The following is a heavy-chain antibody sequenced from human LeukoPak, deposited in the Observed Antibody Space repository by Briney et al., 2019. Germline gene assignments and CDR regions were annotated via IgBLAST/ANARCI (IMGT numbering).Heavy chain of an antibody. CDR2: IHYSGTT. CDR3: ANLHYVSSGSNFDY. Sequence: SETLSLTCTVSADSISSRYCSWIRQPPGKGLEWVGYIHYSGTTNYNPSLKSRVTISVDTSKKQFSLKLKSVTAADTAVYYCANLHYVSSGSNFDYWGQGTLVTVSS. J-gene: IGHJ4*02. CDR1: ADSISSRY. V-gene: IGHV4-59*11. D-gene: IGHD3-22*01.